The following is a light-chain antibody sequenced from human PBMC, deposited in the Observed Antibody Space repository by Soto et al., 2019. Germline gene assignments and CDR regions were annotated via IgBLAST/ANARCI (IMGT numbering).Light chain of an antibody. CDR1: SSDVGSYNY. Sequence: QSALTQPRSVSGSPGQSVTISCTGTSSDVGSYNYVSWYQQHPGKAPKLMIYDVTKRPSGVPDRFSGSKSGNTASPTISGLQAEDEADYYCCSYAGSYTYVFGTGTKLTVL. CDR2: DVT. J-gene: IGLJ1*01. CDR3: CSYAGSYTYV. V-gene: IGLV2-11*01.